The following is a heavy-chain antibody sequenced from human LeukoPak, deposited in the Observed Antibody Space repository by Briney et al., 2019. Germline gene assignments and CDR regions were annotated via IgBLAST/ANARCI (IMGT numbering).Heavy chain of an antibody. CDR1: GGSISSYY. CDR2: IYYSGST. Sequence: SETLSLTCTVSGGSISSYYWSWIRQPPGKGLEWIGYIYYSGSTNYNPSLKSRVTISVDTSKNQFSLKLNSVTAADTAVYYCARHSRGGPFCGGDCYSNNWFDPWGQGTLVTVSS. D-gene: IGHD2-21*01. J-gene: IGHJ5*02. V-gene: IGHV4-59*01. CDR3: ARHSRGGPFCGGDCYSNNWFDP.